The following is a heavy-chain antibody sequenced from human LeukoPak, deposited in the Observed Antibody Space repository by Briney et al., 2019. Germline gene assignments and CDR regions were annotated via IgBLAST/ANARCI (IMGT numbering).Heavy chain of an antibody. CDR2: ISDNGDST. CDR1: GFTFSNYA. D-gene: IGHD6-13*01. J-gene: IGHJ6*02. CDR3: ARPRESSSWYGGNYYYGMDV. V-gene: IGHV3-23*01. Sequence: GGSLRLSCAASGFTFSNYAMSWVRQAPGEGLEWVSGISDNGDSTYYADSVKGRFTISRDNSKNTLYLQMNSLRAEDTAVYYCARPRESSSWYGGNYYYGMDVWGQGTTVTVSS.